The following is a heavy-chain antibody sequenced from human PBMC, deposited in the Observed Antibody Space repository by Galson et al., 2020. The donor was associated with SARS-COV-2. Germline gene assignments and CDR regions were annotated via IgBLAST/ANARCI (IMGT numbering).Heavy chain of an antibody. CDR2: GNVLVGTP. J-gene: IGHJ5*02. Sequence: SETLSLTCAVSGESLTSRDSYWVWIRQPPGKGLEWVGNVLVGTPTTNRPSYYNPSLKSRVTISVDTSKNQFSLKLTSVTAADTAVYYCAKEKTDALRFVEWPDPSRWLDPWGQGILVTVSS. CDR3: AKEKTDALRFVEWPDPSRWLDP. D-gene: IGHD3-3*01. V-gene: IGHV4-61*08. CDR1: GESLTSRDSY.